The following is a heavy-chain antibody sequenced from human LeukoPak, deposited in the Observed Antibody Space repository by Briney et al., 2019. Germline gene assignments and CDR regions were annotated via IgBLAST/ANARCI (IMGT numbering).Heavy chain of an antibody. J-gene: IGHJ6*02. V-gene: IGHV3-21*01. CDR2: ISSSSSYI. CDR3: ARVPAAMSYYYGMDV. Sequence: GGSLRLSCAASGFTFSSYSMNWVRQAPGKGLEWVSSISSSSSYIYYADSVKGRFTISRDNAKNSLYLQMNSLRAEDTAVYYCARVPAAMSYYYGMDVWGQGTTVTVSS. D-gene: IGHD2-2*01. CDR1: GFTFSSYS.